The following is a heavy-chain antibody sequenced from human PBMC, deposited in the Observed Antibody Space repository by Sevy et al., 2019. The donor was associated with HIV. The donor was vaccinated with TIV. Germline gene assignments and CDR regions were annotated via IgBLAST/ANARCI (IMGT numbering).Heavy chain of an antibody. V-gene: IGHV3-30*04. CDR3: ARDHLGYGARGGYFDY. J-gene: IGHJ4*02. D-gene: IGHD4-17*01. CDR1: GFTFSSYA. Sequence: GGSLRPSCAASGFTFSSYAMHWVRQAPGKGLEWVAVISYDGSNKYYADSVKGRFTISRDNSKNTLYLQMNSLRAEDTAVYYCARDHLGYGARGGYFDYWGQGTLVTVSS. CDR2: ISYDGSNK.